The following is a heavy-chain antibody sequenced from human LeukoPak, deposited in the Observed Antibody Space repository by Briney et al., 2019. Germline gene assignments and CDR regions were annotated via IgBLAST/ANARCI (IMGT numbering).Heavy chain of an antibody. D-gene: IGHD3-22*01. CDR3: ARDPYYDSGGYAAANDAFDI. CDR2: IYHSGST. V-gene: IGHV4-4*02. Sequence: SETLSLTCAVSGGSISSSNWWSWVRQPPGKGLEWIGEIYHSGSTNYNPSLKSRVTISVDKSKNQFSLKLSSVTAADTAVYYCARDPYYDSGGYAAANDAFDIWGQGTMVTVSS. CDR1: GGSISSSNW. J-gene: IGHJ3*02.